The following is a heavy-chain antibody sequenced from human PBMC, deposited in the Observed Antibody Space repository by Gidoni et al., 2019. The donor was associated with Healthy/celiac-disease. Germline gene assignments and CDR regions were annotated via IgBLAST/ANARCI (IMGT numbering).Heavy chain of an antibody. V-gene: IGHV4-39*01. J-gene: IGHJ4*02. Sequence: QLQLQESGPGLVKPSETLSLTCTVSGGSISSSSYYWGWIRQPPGKGLEWIGSIYYSGSTYYNPSLKSRVTISVDTSKNQFSLKLSSVTAADTAVYYCARLYSSGYYFDYWGQGTLVTVSS. D-gene: IGHD3-22*01. CDR3: ARLYSSGYYFDY. CDR1: GGSISSSSYY. CDR2: IYYSGST.